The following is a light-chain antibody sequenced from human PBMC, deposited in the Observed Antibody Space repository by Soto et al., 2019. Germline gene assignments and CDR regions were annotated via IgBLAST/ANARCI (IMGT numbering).Light chain of an antibody. CDR1: RSDVGGYNY. CDR2: DVS. J-gene: IGLJ1*01. CDR3: NSYTSSTTLV. Sequence: QSVLTQPASVSGSPGQSITISCTGTRSDVGGYNYVSWYQQHPGKAPKLMIYDVSNRPSGVSNRFSGSKSGNTASLTISGLQAEDEADYYCNSYTSSTTLVFGTGTKLTVL. V-gene: IGLV2-14*01.